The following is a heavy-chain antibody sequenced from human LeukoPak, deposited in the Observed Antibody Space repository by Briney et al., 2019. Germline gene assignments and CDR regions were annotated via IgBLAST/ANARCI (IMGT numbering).Heavy chain of an antibody. D-gene: IGHD6-19*01. CDR2: VDAEDVET. J-gene: IGHJ4*02. Sequence: ASVKVSCMHSGYSLTGLSMQWVRQAPGAGREWMGGVDAEDVETIYAQKFQGRDSMTEDTSTDTAYMEPRSVRSDDTGLCYCARDLGGSGWSRYVGSVDYWGQGTLVTVSS. V-gene: IGHV1-24*01. CDR3: ARDLGGSGWSRYVGSVDY. CDR1: GYSLTGLS.